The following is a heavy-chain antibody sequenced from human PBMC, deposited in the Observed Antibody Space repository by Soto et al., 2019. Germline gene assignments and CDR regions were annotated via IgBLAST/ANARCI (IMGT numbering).Heavy chain of an antibody. J-gene: IGHJ5*02. V-gene: IGHV4-61*01. CDR1: GGSVSSGSYY. Sequence: KPSETLSLTCTVSGGSVSSGSYYWSWIRQPPGKGLEWIGYIYYSGSTNYNPSLKSRVTISVDTSKNQFSLKLSSVTAADTAVYYCARKRRYFSWFDPWGQGTLVTVSS. CDR3: ARKRRYFSWFDP. D-gene: IGHD3-9*01. CDR2: IYYSGST.